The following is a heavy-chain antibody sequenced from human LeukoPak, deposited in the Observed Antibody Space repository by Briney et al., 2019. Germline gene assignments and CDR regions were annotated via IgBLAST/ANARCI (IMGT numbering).Heavy chain of an antibody. J-gene: IGHJ6*03. CDR3: ARVSPPLGDRPYYYGSGSYLDYYYYYYMDV. Sequence: PGGSLRLSCAASGFTLSSYGMHWVRQAPGKGLEWVAFIRYDGSNKYYADSVKGRFTISRDNSKNTLYLQMNSLRAEDTAVYYCARVSPPLGDRPYYYGSGSYLDYYYYYYMDVWGKGTTVTISS. V-gene: IGHV3-30*02. D-gene: IGHD3-10*01. CDR2: IRYDGSNK. CDR1: GFTLSSYG.